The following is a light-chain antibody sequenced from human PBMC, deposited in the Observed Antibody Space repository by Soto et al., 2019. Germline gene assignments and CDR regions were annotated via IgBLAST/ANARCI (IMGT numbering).Light chain of an antibody. CDR2: KAS. CDR3: QQYSSYPYT. Sequence: DIQMTQSPSTLSASVGDRVTMTCRASQNINRWLAWYQQKPGTAPKLLIYKASGLESGVPSRFSGSGSGTEFTLTISSLQADDFVTYYCQQYSSYPYTFGQGTKLEIK. V-gene: IGKV1-5*03. CDR1: QNINRW. J-gene: IGKJ2*01.